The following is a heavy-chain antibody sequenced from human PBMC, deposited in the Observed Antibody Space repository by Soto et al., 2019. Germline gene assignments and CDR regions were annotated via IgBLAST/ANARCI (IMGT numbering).Heavy chain of an antibody. J-gene: IGHJ1*01. D-gene: IGHD2-15*01. V-gene: IGHV3-23*01. CDR3: AKNCGGKCYSTSRIVFQH. Sequence: PGGSLRLSCGASGFTFTNYALSWVRQAPGKGLEWVSSISGSGTDTKYADSVKGRSTISRDNSKNTVYLQVNSLRGEDTAVYYCAKNCGGKCYSTSRIVFQHWGQGTQVTVSS. CDR2: ISGSGTDT. CDR1: GFTFTNYA.